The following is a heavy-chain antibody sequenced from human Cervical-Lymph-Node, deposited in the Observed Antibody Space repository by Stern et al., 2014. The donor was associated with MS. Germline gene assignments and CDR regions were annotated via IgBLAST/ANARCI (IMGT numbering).Heavy chain of an antibody. D-gene: IGHD1-14*01. V-gene: IGHV3-48*02. J-gene: IGHJ5*02. CDR2: ISSSSSTI. Sequence: EVQLEESGGGLVQPGGSLSLSCAASGFTFSSYSMNWVRQAPGKGLEWVSYISSSSSTIYYADSVKGRFTISRDNAKNSLYLQMNSLRDEDTAVYDCAREDELGGTAWGQGTLVTVSS. CDR3: AREDELGGTA. CDR1: GFTFSSYS.